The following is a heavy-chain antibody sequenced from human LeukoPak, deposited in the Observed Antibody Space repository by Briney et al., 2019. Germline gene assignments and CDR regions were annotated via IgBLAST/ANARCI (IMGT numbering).Heavy chain of an antibody. J-gene: IGHJ4*02. CDR3: AKEGLSYGFYFDY. Sequence: GGSLRLSCAASGFTFSSYGMHWVHQAPGKGLEWVAFIRYDGSNKYYADSVKGRFTISRDNSKNTLYLQMNSLRAEDTAVYYCAKEGLSYGFYFDYWGQGTLVTVSS. CDR1: GFTFSSYG. V-gene: IGHV3-30*02. D-gene: IGHD5-18*01. CDR2: IRYDGSNK.